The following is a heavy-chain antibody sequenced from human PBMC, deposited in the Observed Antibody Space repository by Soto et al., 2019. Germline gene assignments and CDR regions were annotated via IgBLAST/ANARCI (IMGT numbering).Heavy chain of an antibody. CDR1: GFTFSSYS. J-gene: IGHJ3*02. CDR3: ARERRPIVGATIDAFDI. CDR2: ISSSSSTI. V-gene: IGHV3-48*02. Sequence: HPGGSLRLSCAASGFTFSSYSMNWVRQAPGKGLEWVSYISSSSSTIYYADSVKGRFTISRDNAKNSLYLQMNSLRDEDTAVYYCARERRPIVGATIDAFDIWGQGTMVTVSS. D-gene: IGHD1-26*01.